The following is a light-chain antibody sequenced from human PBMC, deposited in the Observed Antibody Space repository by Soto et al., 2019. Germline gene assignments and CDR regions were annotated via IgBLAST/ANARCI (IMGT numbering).Light chain of an antibody. CDR3: QQYYSAPLT. CDR1: QSVLSSSNNKNY. CDR2: WAS. Sequence: DIVMTQSPDSLAVSLGERATINCKSSQSVLSSSNNKNYLTWYQQKPGQPPKLLIYWASTRESGVPDRFSGSGSGTDFTITISSRQAEDVAVYYCQQYYSAPLTFGGGTKVEL. V-gene: IGKV4-1*01. J-gene: IGKJ4*01.